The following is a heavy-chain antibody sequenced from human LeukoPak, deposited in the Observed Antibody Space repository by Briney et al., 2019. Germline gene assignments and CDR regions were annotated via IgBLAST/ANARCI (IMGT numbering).Heavy chain of an antibody. CDR2: IYHSGST. CDR3: ARVVFGGVIVNYFDY. CDR1: GYSISSGYY. D-gene: IGHD3-16*02. J-gene: IGHJ4*02. V-gene: IGHV4-38-2*01. Sequence: SETLSLTCAVSGYSISSGYYWGWIRQPPGKGLEWIGSIYHSGSTYYNPSLKSRVTISVDTSKNQFSLKLSSVTAADTAVYYCARVVFGGVIVNYFDYWDQGTLVTVSS.